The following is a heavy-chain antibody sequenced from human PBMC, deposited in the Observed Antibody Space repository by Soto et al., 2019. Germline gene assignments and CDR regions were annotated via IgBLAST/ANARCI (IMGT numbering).Heavy chain of an antibody. CDR2: IDSAGSIT. D-gene: IGHD1-26*01. CDR3: ARQGDSGLYLGPFVF. J-gene: IGHJ4*02. Sequence: EVQVVESGGGLVQPGGSLRLSCAASGFTFRRYWMHWVRQAPGKGRVWVSGIDSAGSITQYDDSVRGRFTISRDNAKNTVFLQMNSLRVEDTAVYYCARQGDSGLYLGPFVFWGQGTLVTVSS. V-gene: IGHV3-74*03. CDR1: GFTFRRYW.